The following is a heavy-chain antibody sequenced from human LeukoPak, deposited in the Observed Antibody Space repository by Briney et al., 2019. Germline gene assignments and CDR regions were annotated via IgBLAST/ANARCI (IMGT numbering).Heavy chain of an antibody. CDR3: ARDLELLRHFDWLPSPEVYYYYYSMDV. Sequence: ASVKVSCKASGYTFTSYGISWVRQAPGQGLEWMGWISAYNGNTNYAQKLQGRVTMTTDTSTSTAYMELRRLRSDDTAVYYCARDLELLRHFDWLPSPEVYYYYYSMDVWGKGTTVTVSS. D-gene: IGHD3-9*01. J-gene: IGHJ6*04. CDR1: GYTFTSYG. CDR2: ISAYNGNT. V-gene: IGHV1-18*01.